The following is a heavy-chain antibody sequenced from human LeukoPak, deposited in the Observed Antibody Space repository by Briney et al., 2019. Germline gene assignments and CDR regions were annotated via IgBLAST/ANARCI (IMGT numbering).Heavy chain of an antibody. CDR2: IIPIFGTA. CDR1: GGTFSSYA. J-gene: IGHJ4*02. Sequence: ASVKVSCKASGGTFSSYAISWVRQAPGQGLEWMGGIIPIFGTANYAQKFQGRVTITTDESTSTAYMELSSLRSEDTAVYYCARDLRSSGWYAYWGQGTLVTVSS. D-gene: IGHD6-19*01. CDR3: ARDLRSSGWYAY. V-gene: IGHV1-69*05.